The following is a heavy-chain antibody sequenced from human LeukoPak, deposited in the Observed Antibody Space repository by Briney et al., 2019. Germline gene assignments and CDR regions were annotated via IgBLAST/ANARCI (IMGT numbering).Heavy chain of an antibody. V-gene: IGHV3-11*04. Sequence: GGSLRPSCAASGFSFSGYYMSWVRQAPGKGLEWVSYISGSGGDIYYADSVKGRFTISRDNAKNSLYLQVSSLRVDDTAVYYCAKVRGSYAIGYWGQGTLVTVSS. D-gene: IGHD1-26*01. J-gene: IGHJ4*02. CDR3: AKVRGSYAIGY. CDR2: ISGSGGDI. CDR1: GFSFSGYY.